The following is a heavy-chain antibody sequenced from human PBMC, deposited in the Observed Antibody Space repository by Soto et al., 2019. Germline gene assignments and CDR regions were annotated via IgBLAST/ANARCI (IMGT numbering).Heavy chain of an antibody. CDR2: IKQDGSEK. CDR3: ARDRRGQYYYDSSGYYDLYGMDV. J-gene: IGHJ6*02. CDR1: GFTFSSYW. D-gene: IGHD3-22*01. Sequence: GGSLRLSCAASGFTFSSYWMSWIRQAPGKGLEWVANIKQDGSEKYYVDSVKGRFTISRDNAKNSLYLQMNSLRAEDTAVYYCARDRRGQYYYDSSGYYDLYGMDVWGQGTTVTVSS. V-gene: IGHV3-7*03.